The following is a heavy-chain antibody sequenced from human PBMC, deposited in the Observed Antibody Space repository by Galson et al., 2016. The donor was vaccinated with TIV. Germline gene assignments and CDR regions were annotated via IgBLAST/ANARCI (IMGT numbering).Heavy chain of an antibody. Sequence: SLRLSCAASGFTFSNYWMHWVRQSPREGLIYVSRINTDGDASDYADSVKGRFTISRDNVKSIVFLQMTALRVEDTAVYYCARGNPGNPNFWGQGTLVTVSS. V-gene: IGHV3-74*01. CDR1: GFTFSNYW. CDR2: INTDGDAS. CDR3: ARGNPGNPNF. D-gene: IGHD4-23*01. J-gene: IGHJ4*02.